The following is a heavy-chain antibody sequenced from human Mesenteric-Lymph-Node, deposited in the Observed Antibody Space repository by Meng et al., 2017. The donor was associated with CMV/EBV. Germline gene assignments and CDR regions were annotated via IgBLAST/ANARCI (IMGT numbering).Heavy chain of an antibody. CDR1: GYKFTNYW. CDR2: IDASDSYT. D-gene: IGHD6-19*01. Sequence: CKGSGYKFTNYWINWVRQMPGKGLEWMGRIDASDSYTNYSPSFQGHVTLSVDKSFGTASLQWSSLKASDTAMYYCARQGAVAGESDYWGQGTLVTVSS. CDR3: ARQGAVAGESDY. V-gene: IGHV5-10-1*01. J-gene: IGHJ4*02.